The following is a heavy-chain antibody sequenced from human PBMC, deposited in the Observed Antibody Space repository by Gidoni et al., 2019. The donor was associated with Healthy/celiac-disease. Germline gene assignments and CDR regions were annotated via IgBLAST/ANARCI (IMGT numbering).Heavy chain of an antibody. Sequence: QVQLVQSGAAVKQPGSTVKVSCKASGGTFSSYAISWVRQAPVQGLEWMGGIIPIFGTANYAQKFQGRVTITADKSTSTAYMELSSLRSEDTAVYYCARDHEMATISSMDVWGQGTTVTVSS. CDR3: ARDHEMATISSMDV. V-gene: IGHV1-69*06. D-gene: IGHD5-12*01. J-gene: IGHJ6*02. CDR2: IIPIFGTA. CDR1: GGTFSSYA.